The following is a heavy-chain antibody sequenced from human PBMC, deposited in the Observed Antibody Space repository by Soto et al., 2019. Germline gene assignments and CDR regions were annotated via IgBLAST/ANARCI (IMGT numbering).Heavy chain of an antibody. V-gene: IGHV3-30*18. CDR3: AKWGVGGYGMDV. CDR2: TSYDGSNK. CDR1: GYTFSNYG. Sequence: QLVESGGGVVQSGRSLRLSCAASGYTFSNYGMHWVRQAPGMGLEWVAVTSYDGSNKYYADSVKGRFIISRDNSKNTGYLQMKSLRDDDTAVYYCAKWGVGGYGMDVWGQGTTVTVSS. J-gene: IGHJ6*02. D-gene: IGHD1-26*01.